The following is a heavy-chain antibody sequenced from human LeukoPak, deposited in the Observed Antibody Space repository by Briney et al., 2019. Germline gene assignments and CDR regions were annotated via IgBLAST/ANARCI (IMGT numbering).Heavy chain of an antibody. CDR2: ISRTGGST. D-gene: IGHD3-10*01. CDR3: AKRNGFEWPGDFDY. J-gene: IGHJ4*02. Sequence: GGSLRLSCAASGFTFSSYGMSWVRQAPGKGLEWVSAISRTGGSTYYADSVKGRFTISRDNSKNTLYLQMNSLRAEDTAVYYCAKRNGFEWPGDFDYWGQGTLVTVSS. CDR1: GFTFSSYG. V-gene: IGHV3-23*01.